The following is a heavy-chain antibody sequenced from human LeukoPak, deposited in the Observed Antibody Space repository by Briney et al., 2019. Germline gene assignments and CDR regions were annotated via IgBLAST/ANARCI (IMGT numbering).Heavy chain of an antibody. Sequence: PGRSLRLSCAASGFTFSRFGMLWVRQAPGKGLECVALIRNDGSKNYVDSVEGRFTISRDNSKNTLYLEMNSLRDEDTAVYYCARRDAYSAFDYWGQGTQVTVSS. CDR3: ARRDAYSAFDY. J-gene: IGHJ4*02. D-gene: IGHD3-16*01. V-gene: IGHV3-30*03. CDR1: GFTFSRFG. CDR2: IRNDGSK.